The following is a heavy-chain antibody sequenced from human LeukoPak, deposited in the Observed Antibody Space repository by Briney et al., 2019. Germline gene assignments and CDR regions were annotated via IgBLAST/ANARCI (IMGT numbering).Heavy chain of an antibody. CDR1: GFTFFDYA. Sequence: GGSLLLSCTASGFTFFDYAMRWVRRAPGKGREGVGFIRIKAYGGTTEYAASVKGRFTISRDDSKSIAYLQMNSLKTEDTAVYYCTRGSCSNGVCYHFDYWGQGTLVTVSS. CDR2: IRIKAYGGTT. CDR3: TRGSCSNGVCYHFDY. V-gene: IGHV3-49*04. J-gene: IGHJ4*02. D-gene: IGHD2-8*01.